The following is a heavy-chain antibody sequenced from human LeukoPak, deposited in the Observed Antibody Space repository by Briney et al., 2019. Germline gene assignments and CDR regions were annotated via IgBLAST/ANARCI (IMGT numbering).Heavy chain of an antibody. CDR3: AKKGGSGWLLDY. V-gene: IGHV3-23*01. CDR1: GFTFSSYA. CDR2: ISGSGGST. J-gene: IGHJ4*02. Sequence: GGSLRLSCAASGFTFSSYAMSWVRRAPGKGLEWVSAISGSGGSTYYADSVKGRFTISRDNSKNTLYLQMNSLRAEDTAVYYCAKKGGSGWLLDYWGQGTLVTVSS. D-gene: IGHD6-19*01.